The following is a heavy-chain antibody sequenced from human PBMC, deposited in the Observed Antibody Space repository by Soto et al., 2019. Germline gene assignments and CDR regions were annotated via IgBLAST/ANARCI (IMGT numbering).Heavy chain of an antibody. D-gene: IGHD6-25*01. CDR2: ISYDGSNK. J-gene: IGHJ4*02. CDR3: ASQAAVEYYFDY. V-gene: IGHV3-30-3*01. Sequence: LRLSCAASGFTFSSYAMHWVRQAPGKGLEWVAVISYDGSNKYYADSVKGRFTISRDNSKNTLYLQMNSLRAEDTAVYYCASQAAVEYYFDYWGQGTLVTVSS. CDR1: GFTFSSYA.